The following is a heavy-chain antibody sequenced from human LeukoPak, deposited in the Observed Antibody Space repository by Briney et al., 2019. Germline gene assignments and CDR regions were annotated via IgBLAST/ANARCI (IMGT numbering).Heavy chain of an antibody. Sequence: PSETLSLTCTVSGGAISDYYWSWIRRPPGKGLQWIGYIYYSGSTNYNPSLKSRVSISVDTSKNQFSLNLRSVTAADTAVYYCARTLGSSSWATWGQGTLVTVSS. CDR2: IYYSGST. D-gene: IGHD6-13*01. J-gene: IGHJ5*02. CDR1: GGAISDYY. CDR3: ARTLGSSSWAT. V-gene: IGHV4-59*01.